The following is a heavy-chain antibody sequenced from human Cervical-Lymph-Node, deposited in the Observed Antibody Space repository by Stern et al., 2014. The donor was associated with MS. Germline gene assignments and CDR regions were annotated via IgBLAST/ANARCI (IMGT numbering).Heavy chain of an antibody. CDR3: ARNRVWGGTDY. CDR1: GYTFTSYA. J-gene: IGHJ4*02. CDR2: ISAGNGNT. Sequence: VQLVESGAEVKKPGASVKVSCQASGYTFTSYAMHWVRQPPGQRLEWMGWISAGNGNTKYSQKFQVRVAITRDTSARTAYMELSGLRSEDTAVYYCARNRVWGGTDYWGQGTLVTVSS. V-gene: IGHV1-3*01. D-gene: IGHD3-16*01.